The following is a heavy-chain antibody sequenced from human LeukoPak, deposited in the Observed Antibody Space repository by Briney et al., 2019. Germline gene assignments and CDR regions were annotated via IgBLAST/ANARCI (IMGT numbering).Heavy chain of an antibody. D-gene: IGHD3-10*01. CDR1: GFSFSVYW. CDR3: ARSTMVRGVTFDY. J-gene: IGHJ4*02. CDR2: IKTDGSIT. V-gene: IGHV3-74*01. Sequence: PGGSLRLSCAASGFSFSVYWMHWVRQAPGKGPVWVSRIKTDGSITDYADSVKGRFTISRDNAKNTLYLQMNSLRAEDTAVYYCARSTMVRGVTFDYWGQGTLVTVSS.